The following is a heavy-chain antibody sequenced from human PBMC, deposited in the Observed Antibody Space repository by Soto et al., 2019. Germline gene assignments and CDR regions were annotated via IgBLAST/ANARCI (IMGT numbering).Heavy chain of an antibody. V-gene: IGHV3-15*06. CDR1: GFTFSDAW. CDR3: ITLRYFDA. Sequence: EVQLVESGGGLVKPGGSLRLSCAASGFTFSDAWMIWVRQAPGKGLEWVGRIKSKAAGETTNYGAPVKGRFTISRDDSENTLFLQMTSLKIEDTAVYYCITLRYFDARGQGTLVTVSS. CDR2: IKSKAAGETT. J-gene: IGHJ4*02. D-gene: IGHD3-9*01.